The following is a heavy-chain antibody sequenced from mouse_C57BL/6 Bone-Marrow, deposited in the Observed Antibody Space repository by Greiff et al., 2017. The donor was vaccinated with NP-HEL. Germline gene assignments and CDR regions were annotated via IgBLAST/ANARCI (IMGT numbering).Heavy chain of an antibody. Sequence: QVQLQQSGPELVKPGASVKISCKASGYAFSSSWMNWVKQRPGKGLEWIGRIYPGDGDTNYTGKFKGKATLTADKSSSTAYMQLSSLTSEDSAVYFCARCGGNFGWYFDVWGTGTTVTVSS. CDR1: GYAFSSSW. D-gene: IGHD2-1*01. CDR2: IYPGDGDT. V-gene: IGHV1-82*01. CDR3: ARCGGNFGWYFDV. J-gene: IGHJ1*03.